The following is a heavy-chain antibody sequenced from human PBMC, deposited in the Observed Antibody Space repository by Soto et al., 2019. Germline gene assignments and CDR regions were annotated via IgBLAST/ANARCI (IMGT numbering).Heavy chain of an antibody. J-gene: IGHJ4*02. V-gene: IGHV1-69*02. D-gene: IGHD3-22*01. CDR1: GGTFSNDI. CDR2: IIPLLDIA. CDR3: GRVPDYYDSGRYQARIDY. Sequence: SVKVSCKTSGGTFSNDIITWVRQAHGQGLEWMGRIIPLLDIANYAQKFQGGVTMTADTSTSTAYMELRSLRSDDTAVYYCGRVPDYYDSGRYQARIDYWGQGTLVTVSS.